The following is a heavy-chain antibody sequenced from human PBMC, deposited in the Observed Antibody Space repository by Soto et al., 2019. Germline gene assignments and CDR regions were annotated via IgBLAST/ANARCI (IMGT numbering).Heavy chain of an antibody. Sequence: QVQLVQSGAEVKKYGSSVKVSCKASGGTFSRYAISWVRQAPGQGLEWMGGITPMFGTANYAQKFQGRVTITADDSTSTAYMELSSLRSDDTAVSYCAHTLGLAVAGPGRFALWGRGTLVTVSS. CDR1: GGTFSRYA. J-gene: IGHJ2*01. D-gene: IGHD6-19*01. CDR2: ITPMFGTA. CDR3: AHTLGLAVAGPGRFAL. V-gene: IGHV1-69*12.